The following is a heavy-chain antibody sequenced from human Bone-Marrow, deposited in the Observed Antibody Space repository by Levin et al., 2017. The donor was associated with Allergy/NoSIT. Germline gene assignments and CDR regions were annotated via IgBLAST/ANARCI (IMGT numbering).Heavy chain of an antibody. CDR3: VRDQDEMSFGDY. CDR2: FNPSSDDS. D-gene: IGHD3/OR15-3a*01. J-gene: IGHJ4*02. Sequence: PVASVKVSCETSGYYFNSYYLHWVRQAPGLGLEWVAIFNPSSDDSRYGPKFQGRTTLTRDPSSNTVYMELTSLTSEDTAVYYCVRDQDEMSFGDYWGQGTLVIVSA. CDR1: GYYFNSYY. V-gene: IGHV1-46*02.